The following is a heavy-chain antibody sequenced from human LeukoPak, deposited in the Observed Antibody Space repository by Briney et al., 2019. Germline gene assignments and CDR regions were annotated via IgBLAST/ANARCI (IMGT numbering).Heavy chain of an antibody. Sequence: GGSLRLPCAASGFTFTNYYMGWIRQARGVGLDWVSYINSRGSTIYYTDSVRGRFTISRDNAKNSLYLQLNSLKAEDTAVYYCARGSGYSGYEGDVDSWGQGTLVTASS. V-gene: IGHV3-11*01. D-gene: IGHD5-12*01. CDR3: ARGSGYSGYEGDVDS. CDR2: INSRGSTI. CDR1: GFTFTNYY. J-gene: IGHJ4*02.